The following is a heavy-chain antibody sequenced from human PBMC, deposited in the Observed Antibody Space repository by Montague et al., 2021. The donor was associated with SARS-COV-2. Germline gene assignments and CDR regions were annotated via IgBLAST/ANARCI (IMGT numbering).Heavy chain of an antibody. J-gene: IGHJ3*02. V-gene: IGHV6-1*01. Sequence: CAISGDSVFNKRVAWSWIILSPSTDREWLGRTDYRSKWGSDYAEXVKXRLVITPDTSKNQVSLQLNSVIPEDTAVYFCASSVITLTGLDAFDIWGQGTMVTVSS. CDR2: TDYRSKWGS. D-gene: IGHD3-9*01. CDR1: GDSVFNKRVA. CDR3: ASSVITLTGLDAFDI.